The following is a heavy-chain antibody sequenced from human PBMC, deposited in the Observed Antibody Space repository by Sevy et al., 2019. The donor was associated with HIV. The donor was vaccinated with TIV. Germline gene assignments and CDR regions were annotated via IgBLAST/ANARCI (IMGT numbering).Heavy chain of an antibody. V-gene: IGHV1-24*01. J-gene: IGHJ4*02. D-gene: IGHD3-22*01. CDR1: GYTLTKLS. Sequence: ASVKVSCKVSGYTLTKLSMHWVRQAPGKGLEWMGRFDPEDGETIFAQKSQGRVTMTEDTSTDTAYMELSSLRSEDTAVYYCAAAREYYEDSSGYLDYWGQGTLVTVSS. CDR2: FDPEDGET. CDR3: AAAREYYEDSSGYLDY.